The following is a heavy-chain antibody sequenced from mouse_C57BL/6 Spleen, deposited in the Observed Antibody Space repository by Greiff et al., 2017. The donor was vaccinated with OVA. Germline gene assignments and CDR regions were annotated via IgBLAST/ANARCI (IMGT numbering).Heavy chain of an antibody. D-gene: IGHD2-3*01. J-gene: IGHJ2*01. Sequence: QVQLQQPGAELVRPGSSVKLSCKASGYTFTSYWMHWVKQRPIQGLEWIGNIDPSDSETHYNQKFKDKATLTVDKSSSTAYMQLSSLTSEDSAVYYCARFYDGYWADWGQGTTLTVSS. CDR3: ARFYDGYWAD. CDR2: IDPSDSET. V-gene: IGHV1-52*01. CDR1: GYTFTSYW.